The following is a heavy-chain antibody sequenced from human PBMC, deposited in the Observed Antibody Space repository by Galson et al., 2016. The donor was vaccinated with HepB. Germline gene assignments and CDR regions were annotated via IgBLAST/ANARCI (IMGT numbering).Heavy chain of an antibody. CDR1: GFTFSNHA. CDR3: ATDGIHTSGWNGS. Sequence: SLRLSCAASGFTFSNHAMSWVRQAPGKGLEWVSVITGSGVTYYADSVKGRFTISRDNSKNTLFLQMNSLRAEDTAIYYCATDGIHTSGWNGSWGQGTLVTVSS. D-gene: IGHD6-19*01. J-gene: IGHJ5*02. CDR2: ITGSGVT. V-gene: IGHV3-23*01.